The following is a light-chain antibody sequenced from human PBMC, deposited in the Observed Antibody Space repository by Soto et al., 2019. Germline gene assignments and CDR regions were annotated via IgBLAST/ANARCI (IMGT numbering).Light chain of an antibody. Sequence: DIQMTQSPSSLSASVGDRVTITCRASQGISNYLAWYQQKPGKVPKLLIYAASTLQSGVPSRFSGSGSGTDLTLTISTRQPEVVASYYYKKNNRPPPGFTFGPGPKVDIK. CDR1: QGISNY. J-gene: IGKJ3*01. V-gene: IGKV1-27*01. CDR3: KKNNRPPPGFT. CDR2: AAS.